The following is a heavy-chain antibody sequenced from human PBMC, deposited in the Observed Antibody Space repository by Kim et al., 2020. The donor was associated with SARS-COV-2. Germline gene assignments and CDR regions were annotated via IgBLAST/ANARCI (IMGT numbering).Heavy chain of an antibody. Sequence: GGSLRLSCAASGFTFSSYGMHWVRQAPGKGLEWVAVISYDGSNKYYADSVKSRFTISRDNSKNTLYLQMNSLRAEDTAVYYCARDGDTAMATGALDYWGQGTLVTVSS. V-gene: IGHV3-33*05. J-gene: IGHJ4*02. CDR2: ISYDGSNK. CDR3: ARDGDTAMATGALDY. D-gene: IGHD5-18*01. CDR1: GFTFSSYG.